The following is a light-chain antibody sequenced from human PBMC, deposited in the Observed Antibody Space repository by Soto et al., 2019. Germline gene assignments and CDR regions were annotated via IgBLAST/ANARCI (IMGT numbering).Light chain of an antibody. V-gene: IGLV1-40*01. CDR2: CSS. Sequence: QSVLTQPRSVSAAPGQRVTISSTGSSSNIGAGYDVNWYPQLPGTTPRLLIYCSSNRPSGVPDRFSGTKSGTSASLAITGLQAEDEADDYCQSYDSSLSGSGVGTGTKV. CDR3: QSYDSSLSGSG. J-gene: IGLJ1*01. CDR1: SSNIGAGYD.